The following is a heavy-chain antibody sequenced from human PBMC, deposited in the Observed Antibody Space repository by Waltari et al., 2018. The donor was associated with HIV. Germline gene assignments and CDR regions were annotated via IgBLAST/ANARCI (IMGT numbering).Heavy chain of an antibody. CDR2: IYHSGST. CDR1: GYSISSGYY. V-gene: IGHV4-38-2*02. Sequence: QVQLQESGPGLVKPSETLSLTCAVSGYSISSGYYWGWIRQPPGTGAVRIGGIYHSGSTYYNPSLKSRVTISVDTSKNQFSLKLSSVTAADTAVYYCARDIPRRYYYDSSGYNPGWFDPWGQGTLVTVSS. CDR3: ARDIPRRYYYDSSGYNPGWFDP. J-gene: IGHJ5*02. D-gene: IGHD3-22*01.